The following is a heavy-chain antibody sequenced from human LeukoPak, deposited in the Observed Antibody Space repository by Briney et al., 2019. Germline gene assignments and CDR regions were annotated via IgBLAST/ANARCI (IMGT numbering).Heavy chain of an antibody. CDR1: GFTFSSYA. D-gene: IGHD3-3*01. CDR3: GRGGSRITIFGVAPNDYYGMDV. CDR2: ISSNGGST. V-gene: IGHV3-64*01. J-gene: IGHJ6*02. Sequence: PGGSLRLSCAASGFTFSSYAMHWVRQAPGKGLEYVSAISSNGGSTYYANSVKGRFTISRDNSKNTLYLQMGSLRAEDMAVYYCGRGGSRITIFGVAPNDYYGMDVWGQGTTVTVSS.